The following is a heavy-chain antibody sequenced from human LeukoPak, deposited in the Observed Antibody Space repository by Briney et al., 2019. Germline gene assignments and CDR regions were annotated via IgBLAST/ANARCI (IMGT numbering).Heavy chain of an antibody. CDR3: ARNQYSGTFYNAFDI. CDR1: GYSFISYW. Sequence: GESLKISCKGSGYSFISYWIGWVRQMPGKGLEWMGIIYPGDSDTRYSPSFQGQVTISADKSISTAYLQWSSLKASDTAMYYCARNQYSGTFYNAFDIWGQGTMVTVS. CDR2: IYPGDSDT. D-gene: IGHD1-26*01. J-gene: IGHJ3*02. V-gene: IGHV5-51*01.